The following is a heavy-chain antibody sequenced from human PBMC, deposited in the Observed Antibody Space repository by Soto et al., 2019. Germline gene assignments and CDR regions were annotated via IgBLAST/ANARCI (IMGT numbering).Heavy chain of an antibody. CDR2: ISSSSSYI. J-gene: IGHJ3*02. V-gene: IGHV3-21*01. CDR1: GFTFSSYS. CDR3: ARGAGSGWFDAFDI. Sequence: PGGSLRLSCAASGFTFSSYSMNWVRQAPGKGLEWVSSISSSSSYIYYADSVKGRFTISRDNAKNSLYLQMNSLRAEDTAVYYCARGAGSGWFDAFDIWGQGTMVTVSS. D-gene: IGHD6-19*01.